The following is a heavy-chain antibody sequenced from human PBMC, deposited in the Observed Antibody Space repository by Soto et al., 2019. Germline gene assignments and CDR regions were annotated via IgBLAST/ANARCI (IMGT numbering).Heavy chain of an antibody. D-gene: IGHD1-26*01. CDR2: MQPSTGRT. V-gene: IGHV1-8*01. J-gene: IGHJ4*02. CDR3: ARVVSAGVDY. Sequence: GASVKVSCKASGYSFTSLDINWVRQTAGQGLEWMGWMQPSTGRTGYAQKFQGRVTMTRDTSINTAYMELTTLTSDDTAFYYCARVVSAGVDYWGQSTLVTVSS. CDR1: GYSFTSLD.